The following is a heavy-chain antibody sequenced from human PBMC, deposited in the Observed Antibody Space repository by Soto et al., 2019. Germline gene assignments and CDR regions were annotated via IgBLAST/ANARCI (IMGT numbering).Heavy chain of an antibody. J-gene: IGHJ4*02. Sequence: QMQLVQSGPEVKKPGTSVKVSCKASGFTFTSSAVQWVRQARGQLLEWIGWIVVGSGNTKYAQKFQERVTITRDMSTSTAYMELSSLRSEDTAVYYCAAGSGGDYSLDYWGQGTLVTVSS. CDR3: AAGSGGDYSLDY. V-gene: IGHV1-58*01. D-gene: IGHD2-21*02. CDR2: IVVGSGNT. CDR1: GFTFTSSA.